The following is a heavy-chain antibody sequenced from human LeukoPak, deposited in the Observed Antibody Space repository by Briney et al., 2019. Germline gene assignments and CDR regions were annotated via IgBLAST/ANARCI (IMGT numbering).Heavy chain of an antibody. CDR3: ARDVEYGSGTYYFDY. V-gene: IGHV3-30*02. CDR2: IRYDGRDK. J-gene: IGHJ4*02. Sequence: GGSLRLSCAASGFTFTTYGMHWVRQAPGKGLEWLAFIRYDGRDKYYADSVKGRFTVSRGDPKNTLYLQINSLRPEDTAVYYCARDVEYGSGTYYFDYWGQGTLVTVSS. D-gene: IGHD3-10*01. CDR1: GFTFTTYG.